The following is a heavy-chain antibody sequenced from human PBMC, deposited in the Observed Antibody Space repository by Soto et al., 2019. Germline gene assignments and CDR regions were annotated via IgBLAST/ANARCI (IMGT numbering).Heavy chain of an antibody. D-gene: IGHD3-9*01. CDR3: ASDKEMGTGYPMNGLAP. V-gene: IGHV3-23*01. Sequence: DVQLLESGGGLIQPGGSLRLSCAASGFSFSNYDMTWVRQAPGKGLQWLSSINSRGGATYYASSLKGRFTISRDNSKNALYLQMNRLRGDDTATDFCASDKEMGTGYPMNGLAPWGQGTLVTVSS. CDR1: GFSFSNYD. CDR2: INSRGGAT. J-gene: IGHJ5*02.